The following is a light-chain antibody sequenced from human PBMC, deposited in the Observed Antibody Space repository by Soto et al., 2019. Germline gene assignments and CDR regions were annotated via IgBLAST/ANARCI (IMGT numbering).Light chain of an antibody. V-gene: IGKV3-15*01. CDR3: QQYNNWPPWT. CDR2: GAS. CDR1: ESVVSN. Sequence: EIVLTQSPGTLSLSPVERATLSCMATESVVSNYLAWYQLKPGQAPRLLIYGASTRATGIPARFSGSGSGTEFTLTISSLQSEDFAVYYCQQYNNWPPWTFGQGTKVDIK. J-gene: IGKJ1*01.